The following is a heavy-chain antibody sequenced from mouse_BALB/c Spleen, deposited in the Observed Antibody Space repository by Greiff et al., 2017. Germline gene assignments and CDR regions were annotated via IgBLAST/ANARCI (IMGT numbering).Heavy chain of an antibody. V-gene: IGHV1-4*01. CDR1: GYTFTSYT. CDR2: INPSSGYT. D-gene: IGHD2-1*01. Sequence: VQLQQSGAELARPGASVKMSCKASGYTFTSYTMHWVKQRPGQGLEWIGYINPSSGYTNYNQKFKDKATLTADKSSSTAYMQLSSLTSEDSAVYYCARSLYGNYPDWYFDVWGAGTTVTVSS. CDR3: ARSLYGNYPDWYFDV. J-gene: IGHJ1*01.